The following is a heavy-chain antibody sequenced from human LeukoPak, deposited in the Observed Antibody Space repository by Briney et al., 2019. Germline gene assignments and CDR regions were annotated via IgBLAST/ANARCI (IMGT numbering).Heavy chain of an antibody. Sequence: SETLSLTCTVSGVSISSSNSYWGWIRQPPGKGLEWIGEINHSGSTNYNPSLKSRVTISVDTSKNQFSLKLSSVTAADTAVYYCARRREGPSDWYFDLWGRGTLVTVSS. CDR2: INHSGST. CDR1: GVSISSSNSY. CDR3: ARRREGPSDWYFDL. V-gene: IGHV4-39*07. J-gene: IGHJ2*01. D-gene: IGHD5-24*01.